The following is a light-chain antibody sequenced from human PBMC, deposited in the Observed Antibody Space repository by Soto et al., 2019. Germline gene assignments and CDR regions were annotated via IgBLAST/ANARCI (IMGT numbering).Light chain of an antibody. CDR1: QYVSTN. Sequence: EILMTQSPATLSVSPGERATLSCGASQYVSTNVAWYQQRPGQGPRLLIYAASSRATGTPARFSGSGSATEFTLTISNLQSEDFAVYFCQQYNKWPLTFGQGTKVDIK. CDR2: AAS. J-gene: IGKJ1*01. CDR3: QQYNKWPLT. V-gene: IGKV3-15*01.